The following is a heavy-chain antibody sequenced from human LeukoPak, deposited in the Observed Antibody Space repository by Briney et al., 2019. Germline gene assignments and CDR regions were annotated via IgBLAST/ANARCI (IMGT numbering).Heavy chain of an antibody. D-gene: IGHD4-11*01. CDR3: ARTSQSWKTTADY. CDR2: MNSNSGNT. CDR1: GYTFINHD. Sequence: ASVKVSCKGYGYTFINHDIDWVRQAAGQGLEWMGWMNSNSGNTGYAQKFQGRVTITADESTSTAYMELSSLRSEDTAVYYCARTSQSWKTTADYWGQGTLVTVSS. V-gene: IGHV1-8*03. J-gene: IGHJ4*02.